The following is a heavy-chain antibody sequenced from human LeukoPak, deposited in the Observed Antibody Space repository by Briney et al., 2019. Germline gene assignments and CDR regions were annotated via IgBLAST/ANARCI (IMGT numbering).Heavy chain of an antibody. Sequence: GESLKISCKGSGYTFTSYWIGWVRQMPGKGLEWVGIIYPGDSDTRYSPSFQGQVTISADKSITTAFLQWSSLKASDTAMYYCARRYYGSGGYGDYWGQGTQVTVSS. D-gene: IGHD3-10*01. CDR2: IYPGDSDT. J-gene: IGHJ4*02. CDR3: ARRYYGSGGYGDY. CDR1: GYTFTSYW. V-gene: IGHV5-51*01.